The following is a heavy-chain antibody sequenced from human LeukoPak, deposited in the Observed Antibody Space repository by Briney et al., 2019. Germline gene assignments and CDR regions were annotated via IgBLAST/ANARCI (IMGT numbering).Heavy chain of an antibody. Sequence: PSETLSLTCTVSGGSIGSYYWSWIRQPPGKGLEYIGYIYYSGYTNYNPSLKSRVTISVDTSKNQFSLKLSSVTTADTAVYYCARETSQKGAHYMDVWGKGTTVTISS. CDR1: GGSIGSYY. D-gene: IGHD3-16*01. CDR3: ARETSQKGAHYMDV. J-gene: IGHJ6*03. CDR2: IYYSGYT. V-gene: IGHV4-59*01.